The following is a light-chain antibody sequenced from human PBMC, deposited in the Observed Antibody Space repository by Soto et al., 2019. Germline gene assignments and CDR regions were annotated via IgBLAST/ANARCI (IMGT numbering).Light chain of an antibody. CDR3: NSYTSSTAYV. Sequence: QSVLSQPASVSGSPGQSITISCTGTSSDVGGYNYVSWYQLHPGKAPKLIIYEVSNRPSGVSYRFSGSKSGNPASLTISGLQAEDEADYYCNSYTSSTAYVFGTGTKVTVL. V-gene: IGLV2-14*01. CDR2: EVS. J-gene: IGLJ1*01. CDR1: SSDVGGYNY.